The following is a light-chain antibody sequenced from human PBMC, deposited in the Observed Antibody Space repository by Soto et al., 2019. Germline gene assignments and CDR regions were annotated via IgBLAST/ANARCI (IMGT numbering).Light chain of an antibody. CDR1: QGISSW. J-gene: IGKJ4*01. CDR3: QQANSFPQLT. CDR2: AAS. V-gene: IGKV1-12*01. Sequence: DIQMTQSPSSVSASVGDRVTITCRASQGISSWIAWYQQKPGKAPKHLIYAASSLQSGVPSRFSGGGSGTDFTLTISSLQPEDFATYYCQQANSFPQLTFGGGTKVEI.